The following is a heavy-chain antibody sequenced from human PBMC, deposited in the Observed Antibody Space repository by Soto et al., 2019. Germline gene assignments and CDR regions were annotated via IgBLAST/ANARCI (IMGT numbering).Heavy chain of an antibody. CDR1: GGSVSSGSYY. J-gene: IGHJ4*02. Sequence: QVQLQESGPGLVKPSETLSLTCTVSGGSVSSGSYYWSWIRQPPGKGLEWIGYIYYSGSTNYNPSLKSRVTISVDTSKNQFPLKLSSVTAADTAVYYCARDYASRIGGSGNGFDYWGQGTLVTVSS. V-gene: IGHV4-61*01. CDR2: IYYSGST. CDR3: ARDYASRIGGSGNGFDY. D-gene: IGHD1-26*01.